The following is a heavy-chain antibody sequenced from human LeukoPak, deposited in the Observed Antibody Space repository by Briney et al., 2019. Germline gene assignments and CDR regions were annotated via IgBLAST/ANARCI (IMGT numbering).Heavy chain of an antibody. CDR3: ARDPYYYGSGYGMDV. CDR1: GASVSSGSNY. D-gene: IGHD3-10*01. Sequence: SETLSLTCTVPGASVSSGSNYWSWIRQPPGKGLEGIGYIYKSGSTNYKPSLKSRVTISVDTSKKQISLKLSSVTAADTAVYYCARDPYYYGSGYGMDVWGKGTTVTVSS. V-gene: IGHV4-61*01. J-gene: IGHJ6*04. CDR2: IYKSGST.